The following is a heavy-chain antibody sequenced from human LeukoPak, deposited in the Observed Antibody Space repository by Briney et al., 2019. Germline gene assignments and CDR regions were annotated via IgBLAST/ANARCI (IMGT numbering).Heavy chain of an antibody. D-gene: IGHD6-13*01. J-gene: IGHJ3*02. CDR1: GDSVSSNIAA. V-gene: IGHV6-1*01. CDR2: TYYRSKWYN. Sequence: SQTLSLTCAISGDSVSSNIAAWNWIRQSPSRGLEWLGRTYYRSKWYNDYVVSVKSRIIISPDTSKNQFSLQLNSVAPEDTAVYYCAREIAGTCAFDTWGQGTVVTVSS. CDR3: AREIAGTCAFDT.